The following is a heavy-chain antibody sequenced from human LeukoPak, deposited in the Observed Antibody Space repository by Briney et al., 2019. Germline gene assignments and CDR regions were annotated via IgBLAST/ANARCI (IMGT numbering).Heavy chain of an antibody. D-gene: IGHD2-2*01. Sequence: PGGSLRLSCAGSGFSFSPYWMSWVRQAPGKGLEWLANIEKYGSEEYYVDSVRGRFTISRDNAKNSLSLQMDSLRAEDTAVYYCVREVPGVMVAFDLWGQGTMVIVSP. CDR1: GFSFSPYW. CDR3: VREVPGVMVAFDL. V-gene: IGHV3-7*04. J-gene: IGHJ3*01. CDR2: IEKYGSEE.